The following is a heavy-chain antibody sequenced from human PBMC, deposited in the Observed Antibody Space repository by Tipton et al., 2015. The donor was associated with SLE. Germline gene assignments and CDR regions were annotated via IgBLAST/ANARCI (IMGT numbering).Heavy chain of an antibody. CDR1: GGSISSHY. CDR2: MYNGGST. D-gene: IGHD6-13*01. V-gene: IGHV4-59*11. J-gene: IGHJ6*02. Sequence: PGLVKPSETLSLICSVSGGSISSHYWNWIRQTPGKGLEWIGYMYNGGSTHYNPSLKSRVTISVDTSKNEFSLKLRSVTAADSGVYYCARGGAPAAYYYGMDVWGQGTTVTVSS. CDR3: ARGGAPAAYYYGMDV.